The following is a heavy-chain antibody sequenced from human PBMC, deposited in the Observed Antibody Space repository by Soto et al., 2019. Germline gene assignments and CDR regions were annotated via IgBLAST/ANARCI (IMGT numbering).Heavy chain of an antibody. J-gene: IGHJ3*01. CDR2: IYHSGCA. V-gene: IGHV4-4*02. CDR3: ALVPGVVVSADDAFDL. Sequence: QVQLQESGPGLVKPSGTLSLTCAVSGGAVSSNNCWSWVRQSPGKGLEWMEEIYHSGCAHYNPSLMSRATISLSKCKSLFSLRLTSVTAAATAVYYCALVPGVVVSADDAFDLWGPVTRVIVSS. D-gene: IGHD2-21*02. CDR1: GGAVSSNNC.